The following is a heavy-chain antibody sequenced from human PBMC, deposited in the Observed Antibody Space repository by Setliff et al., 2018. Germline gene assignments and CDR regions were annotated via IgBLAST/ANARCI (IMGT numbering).Heavy chain of an antibody. V-gene: IGHV1-2*02. D-gene: IGHD3-22*01. Sequence: ASVKVSCKASGYTFTDYYMQWVRQAPGQGLEWMGNINTYSGATNYAHKFQGRVTMTTDTSITTAYMEPNSLTSDDTAVYFCTWGPGGYFDFWGQGTLVTVSS. CDR3: TWGPGGYFDF. CDR1: GYTFTDYY. J-gene: IGHJ4*02. CDR2: INTYSGAT.